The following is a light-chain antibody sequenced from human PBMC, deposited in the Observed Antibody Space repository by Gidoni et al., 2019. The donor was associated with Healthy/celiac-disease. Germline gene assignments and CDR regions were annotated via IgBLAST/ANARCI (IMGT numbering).Light chain of an antibody. V-gene: IGKV2-28*01. CDR1: QSLLHSNGYNY. CDR3: MQTLQTPPYT. J-gene: IGKJ2*01. Sequence: DIGMTQSPPSLPVTPGEPASISCRSSQSLLHSNGYNYLDWYLQKPGQSPQLLIYLGSNRASGVPDRFSGSGSGTDFTLKISRVEAEDVGVYYCMQTLQTPPYTFXQXTKLEIK. CDR2: LGS.